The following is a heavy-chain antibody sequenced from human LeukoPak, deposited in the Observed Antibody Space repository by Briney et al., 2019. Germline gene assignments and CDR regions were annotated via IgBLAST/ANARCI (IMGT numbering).Heavy chain of an antibody. CDR2: IYHSGSA. V-gene: IGHV4-38-2*02. CDR1: GYSITSGYN. CDR3: VRYCSSTTCYTRAVDY. J-gene: IGHJ4*02. Sequence: KPSETLSLTCTVSGYSITSGYNWAWIRQPPGKVLEWIGSIYHSGSAYYNPSLKSRVTISVDTSKNQFSLKLSSETAADTAVYYCVRYCSSTTCYTRAVDYWGQGTLVTVSS. D-gene: IGHD2-2*02.